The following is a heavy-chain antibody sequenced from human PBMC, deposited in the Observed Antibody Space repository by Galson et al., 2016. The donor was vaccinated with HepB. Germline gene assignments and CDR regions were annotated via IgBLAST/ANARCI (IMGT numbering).Heavy chain of an antibody. V-gene: IGHV3-15*07. D-gene: IGHD3-22*01. CDR2: IKSKGDGETT. Sequence: SLRLSCAASGFTFTSSDMNWARQAPGKGPEWVGRIKSKGDGETTDYGAPVKGRFTMSRDDSKNTLYLQMNSLKIEDTGVYYCTTDVGGSGWGYWGQGTLVTVSS. J-gene: IGHJ4*02. CDR1: GFTFTSSD. CDR3: TTDVGGSGWGY.